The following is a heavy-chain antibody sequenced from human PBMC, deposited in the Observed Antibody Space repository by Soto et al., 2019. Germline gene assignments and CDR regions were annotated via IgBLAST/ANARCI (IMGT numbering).Heavy chain of an antibody. J-gene: IGHJ4*02. CDR2: IYSGGNP. V-gene: IGHV4-39*07. D-gene: IGHD3-16*01. Sequence: SETLSLTCFFSGDSIIGTSDYWGWIRQSPGKGPEWIGNIYSGGNPDYNPSLKGRASMSVDTSKNQFSLRLISVTAADTALYYCARSLGSAAGWSFDVWGQGILVTVSS. CDR3: ARSLGSAAGWSFDV. CDR1: GDSIIGTSDY.